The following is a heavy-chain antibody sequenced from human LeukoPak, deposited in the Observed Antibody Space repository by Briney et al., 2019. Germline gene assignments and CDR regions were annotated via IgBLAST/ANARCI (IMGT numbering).Heavy chain of an antibody. Sequence: GGSLRLSCVESGFTFRSPWMAWLRQAPGKGLEWVAHINQDGNKKYYVDSVKGRFTIFRDNAKNSLYLQMNSLRAEDTAVYYCATGDYGVHGDYWGQGILVTVSS. CDR3: ATGDYGVHGDY. CDR2: INQDGNKK. J-gene: IGHJ4*02. CDR1: GFTFRSPW. V-gene: IGHV3-7*03. D-gene: IGHD4/OR15-4a*01.